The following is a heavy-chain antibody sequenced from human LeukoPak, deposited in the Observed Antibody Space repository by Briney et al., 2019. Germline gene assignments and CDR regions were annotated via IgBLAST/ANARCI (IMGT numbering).Heavy chain of an antibody. Sequence: SETLSLTCAVYGGSFSGYYWSWIRQPPGKGLEWIGEINHSGSTNYNPSLKSRVTISVDTSKNQFSLKLSSVTAADTAVYYCARDRSMIVTNWGQGTLVTVSS. J-gene: IGHJ4*02. D-gene: IGHD3-22*01. CDR2: INHSGST. CDR1: GGSFSGYY. V-gene: IGHV4-34*01. CDR3: ARDRSMIVTN.